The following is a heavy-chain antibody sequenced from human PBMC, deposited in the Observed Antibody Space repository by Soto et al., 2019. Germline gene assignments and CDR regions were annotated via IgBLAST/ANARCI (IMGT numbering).Heavy chain of an antibody. V-gene: IGHV3-21*01. D-gene: IGHD6-13*01. CDR3: AREGEYSSSWIIDY. CDR2: ISSSSSYI. Sequence: EVQLVESGGGLVKPGGSLRLSCAASGFTFSSYSMNWVRQATGKGLEWVSSISSSSSYIYYADSVKGRFTISRDNAKNSLYLQMNSLRAEDTAVYYCAREGEYSSSWIIDYLGQGTLVTVSS. J-gene: IGHJ4*02. CDR1: GFTFSSYS.